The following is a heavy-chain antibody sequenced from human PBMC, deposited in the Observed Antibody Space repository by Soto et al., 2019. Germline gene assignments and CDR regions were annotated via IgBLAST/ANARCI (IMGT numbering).Heavy chain of an antibody. J-gene: IGHJ4*02. D-gene: IGHD3-22*01. CDR2: IYYSGST. CDR3: ARGFDYYDSSGYPRI. Sequence: SLTCTVSGGSISSYYWSWIRQPPGKGLEWIGYIYYSGSTNYNPSLKSRVTISVDTSKNQFSLKLSSVTAADTAVYYCARGFDYYDSSGYPRIWGQGTLVTVSS. CDR1: GGSISSYY. V-gene: IGHV4-59*01.